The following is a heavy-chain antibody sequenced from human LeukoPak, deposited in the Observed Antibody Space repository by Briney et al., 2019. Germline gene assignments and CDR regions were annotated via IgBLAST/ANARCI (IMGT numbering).Heavy chain of an antibody. V-gene: IGHV3-11*01. CDR1: GFTFSDYY. J-gene: IGHJ4*02. D-gene: IGHD3-22*01. Sequence: GGSLRLSCAASGFTFSDYYMSWIRQAPGKGLEWVSYISSSGSTIYYADSVKGRFTISRDNAKNSLYLQMNSLRAEDTAVYYCARVAEKYYYDSSGYLYWGQGTLVTVSS. CDR2: ISSSGSTI. CDR3: ARVAEKYYYDSSGYLY.